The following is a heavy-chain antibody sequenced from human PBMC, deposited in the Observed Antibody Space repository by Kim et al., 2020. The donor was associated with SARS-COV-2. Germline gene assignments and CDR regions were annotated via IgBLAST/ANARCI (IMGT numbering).Heavy chain of an antibody. CDR3: ARVVSDGESIFGVVIPYFDY. D-gene: IGHD3-3*01. V-gene: IGHV4-59*01. CDR2: IYYSGST. CDR1: GGSISSYY. J-gene: IGHJ4*02. Sequence: SETLSLTCTVSGGSISSYYWSWIRQPPGKGLEWIGYIYYSGSTNYNPSLKSRVTISVDTSKNQFSLKLSSVTAADTAVYYCARVVSDGESIFGVVIPYFDYWGQGTLVTVSS.